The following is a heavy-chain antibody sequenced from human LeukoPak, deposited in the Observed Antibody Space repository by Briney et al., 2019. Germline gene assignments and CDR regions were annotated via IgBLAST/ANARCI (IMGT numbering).Heavy chain of an antibody. J-gene: IGHJ5*02. D-gene: IGHD6-19*01. CDR1: GYTFTDYN. CDR2: INPNSGGT. Sequence: ASVKVSCKASGYTFTDYNIHWVRQAPGQGLEWMGRINPNSGGTNSAQKFQGRVTMTRDTSISTAYMKLSRLRFDDTAVYYCARAKGAVDHNWFDPWGQGTLVTVSS. CDR3: ARAKGAVDHNWFDP. V-gene: IGHV1-2*06.